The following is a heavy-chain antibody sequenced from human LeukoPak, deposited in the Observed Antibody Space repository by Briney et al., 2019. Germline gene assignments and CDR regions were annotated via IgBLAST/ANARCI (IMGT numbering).Heavy chain of an antibody. CDR1: GFTVSSNY. V-gene: IGHV3-53*01. CDR3: ATVEYYDSSGSCYFQH. J-gene: IGHJ1*01. D-gene: IGHD3-22*01. Sequence: GGSLRLSCAASGFTVSSNYMSWVRQAPGKGLELVSVIYSADSTYYADYVKGRFTISRDNSKNTLYLQMNIMRAEDTAVYYCATVEYYDSSGSCYFQHWGQGTLLTVSS. CDR2: IYSADST.